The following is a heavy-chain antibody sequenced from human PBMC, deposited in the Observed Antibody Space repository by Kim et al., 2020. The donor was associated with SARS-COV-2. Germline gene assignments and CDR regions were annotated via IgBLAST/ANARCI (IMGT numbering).Heavy chain of an antibody. V-gene: IGHV4-30-2*05. CDR2: GAT. J-gene: IGHJ2*01. Sequence: GATDYPPALKSRVTLSLDTSQNQFSLKLSSVTAAATAVYYCAGRWKWYFDLWGRGTLVTVSS. D-gene: IGHD1-1*01. CDR3: AGRWKWYFDL.